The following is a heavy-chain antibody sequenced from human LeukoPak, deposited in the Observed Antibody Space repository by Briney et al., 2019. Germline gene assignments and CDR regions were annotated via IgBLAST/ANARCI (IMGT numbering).Heavy chain of an antibody. D-gene: IGHD3-22*01. CDR2: ISSSSSTI. Sequence: GGSLRLSCETSGFSFSSYWMTWVRQAPGKGLEWVSYISSSSSTIYYADSVKGRFTISRDNAKNSLYLQMNSLRAEDTAVYYCARGGYYDSFDAFDIWGQGTMVTVSS. J-gene: IGHJ3*02. V-gene: IGHV3-48*04. CDR1: GFSFSSYW. CDR3: ARGGYYDSFDAFDI.